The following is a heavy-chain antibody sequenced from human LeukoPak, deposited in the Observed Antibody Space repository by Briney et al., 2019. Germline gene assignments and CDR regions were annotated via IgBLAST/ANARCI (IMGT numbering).Heavy chain of an antibody. CDR3: ARENSGSYYQFDC. J-gene: IGHJ4*02. V-gene: IGHV3-21*01. CDR1: GFIFSTYS. D-gene: IGHD1-26*01. CDR2: ISSSTSYI. Sequence: GGSLRLSCVASGFIFSTYSMNWVRQAPGKGLEWASSISSSTSYIYYADSVKGRFTISRDNAKNSLYLQMNSLRPEDTAVYYCARENSGSYYQFDCWGQGTLVTVSS.